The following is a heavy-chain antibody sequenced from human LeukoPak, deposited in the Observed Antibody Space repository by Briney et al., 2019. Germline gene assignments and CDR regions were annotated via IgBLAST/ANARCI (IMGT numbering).Heavy chain of an antibody. J-gene: IGHJ4*02. CDR2: IYYSGST. Sequence: SETLSLTCTVSGSSISSGYYWSWIRQPPGKGLEWIGYIYYSGSTNYNPSLKSRVTISVDTSKNQFSLKLSSVTAADTAVYYCARETPYCSGGSCSAYFDYWGQGTLVTVSS. CDR1: GSSISSGYY. CDR3: ARETPYCSGGSCSAYFDY. V-gene: IGHV4-59*01. D-gene: IGHD2-15*01.